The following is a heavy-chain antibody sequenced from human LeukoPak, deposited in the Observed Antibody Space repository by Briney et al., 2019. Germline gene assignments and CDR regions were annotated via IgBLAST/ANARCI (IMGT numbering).Heavy chain of an antibody. CDR2: FDPEDGET. D-gene: IGHD3-3*01. J-gene: IGHJ4*02. Sequence: ASVNVSCKVSGYTLTELSMHWVRQAPGKGLEWMGGFDPEDGETIYAQKFQGRVTMTEDTSTDTAYMELSSLRSEDTAVYYCATSDFWSGYYHYWGQGTLVTVSS. CDR3: ATSDFWSGYYHY. CDR1: GYTLTELS. V-gene: IGHV1-24*01.